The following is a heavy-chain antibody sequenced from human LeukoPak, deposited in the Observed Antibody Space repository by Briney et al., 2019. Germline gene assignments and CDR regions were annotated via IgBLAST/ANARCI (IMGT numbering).Heavy chain of an antibody. CDR1: GGSFSGYY. J-gene: IGHJ6*03. D-gene: IGHD6-19*01. CDR3: ARDLAGMDV. CDR2: ISYSGST. V-gene: IGHV4-31*11. Sequence: SETLSLTCAVYGGSFSGYYWSWIRQHPGKGLEWIGCISYSGSTYYNPSLKSRVTISVDTSKNQFSLKLSSVTAADTAVYYCARDLAGMDVWGKGTTVTVSS.